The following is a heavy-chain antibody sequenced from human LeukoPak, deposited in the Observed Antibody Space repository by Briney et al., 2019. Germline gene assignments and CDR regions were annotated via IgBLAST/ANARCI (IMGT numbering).Heavy chain of an antibody. CDR3: ARDSFHEAVDNYYYYSGMDA. V-gene: IGHV4-30-4*01. Sequence: SQTMSLTCTVSGGSISSGDYYWSWIRQPPGKGLEWIGYIYYSGSTYYNPSLKSRVTISVDTSKNQFSLKLSSVTAADTAVYYCARDSFHEAVDNYYYYSGMDAWGQGTTVTVSS. CDR2: IYYSGST. D-gene: IGHD6-19*01. J-gene: IGHJ6*02. CDR1: GGSISSGDYY.